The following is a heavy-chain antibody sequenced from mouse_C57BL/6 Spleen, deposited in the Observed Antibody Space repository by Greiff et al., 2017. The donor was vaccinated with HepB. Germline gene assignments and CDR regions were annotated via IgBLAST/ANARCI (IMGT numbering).Heavy chain of an antibody. Sequence: EVHLVESGGGLVKPGGSLKLSCAASGFTFSDYGMHWVRQAPEKGLEWVAYISSGSSTIYYADTVKGRFTISRDNAKNTLFLQMTSLRSEDTAMYYCARTRYYGSSLDYWGQGTTLTVSS. CDR2: ISSGSSTI. CDR1: GFTFSDYG. D-gene: IGHD1-1*01. CDR3: ARTRYYGSSLDY. J-gene: IGHJ2*01. V-gene: IGHV5-17*01.